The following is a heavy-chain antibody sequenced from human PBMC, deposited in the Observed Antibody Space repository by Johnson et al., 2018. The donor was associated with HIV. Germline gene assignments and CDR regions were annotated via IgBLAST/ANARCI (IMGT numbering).Heavy chain of an antibody. Sequence: VQLVESGGGVVQPGRSLRLSCAVSGFTFSSYAMHWVRQAPGKGLEWVALISYDGSNKYYADSVKGRFTISRYNSKNTLYMQMNSLRAEDTAVYYCASRYTVDAFYIWGQWTMVTVSS. J-gene: IGHJ3*02. CDR3: ASRYTVDAFYI. D-gene: IGHD1-1*01. V-gene: IGHV3-30*04. CDR1: GFTFSSYA. CDR2: ISYDGSNK.